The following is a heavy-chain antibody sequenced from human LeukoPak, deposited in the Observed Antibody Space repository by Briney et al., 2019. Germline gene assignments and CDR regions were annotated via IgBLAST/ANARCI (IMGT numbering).Heavy chain of an antibody. CDR1: GFTFSSFW. V-gene: IGHV3-7*03. J-gene: IGHJ4*02. CDR2: IRQDGSEK. D-gene: IGHD3-9*01. CDR3: ARGGYDILTGYYTDFDY. Sequence: PGGSLRLSCVVSGFTFSSFWMSWVRQAPGKGLEWVANIRQDGSEKYYVDSVKGRFTISRDNAKNSLYLQMNSLRAEDTALYYCARGGYDILTGYYTDFDYWGQGTLVTVSS.